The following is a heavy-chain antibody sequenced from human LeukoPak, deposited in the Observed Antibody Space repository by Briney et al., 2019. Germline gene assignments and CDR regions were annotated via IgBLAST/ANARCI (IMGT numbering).Heavy chain of an antibody. Sequence: PGRSLRLSCAGSGFTFSSCAMHWVRQAPGKGLEWVAVVSNDGRKKYYADAVKGRITISRDNSKNTLSLQMNSLRAEDTAVYYCAKDDAYSSSWYAVDIWGQGTMVTVSS. CDR2: VSNDGRKK. D-gene: IGHD6-13*01. V-gene: IGHV3-30*18. CDR1: GFTFSSCA. CDR3: AKDDAYSSSWYAVDI. J-gene: IGHJ3*02.